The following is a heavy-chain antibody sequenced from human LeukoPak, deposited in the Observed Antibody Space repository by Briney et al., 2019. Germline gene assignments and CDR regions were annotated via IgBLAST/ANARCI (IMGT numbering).Heavy chain of an antibody. D-gene: IGHD4/OR15-4a*01. Sequence: GGSLRLSCAASGFTFNNYGMSWVRQAPGKGLEWVSAISGSGGSTYYADSVKGRFTISRDNSKNTLYLQMNSLRAADTAVYYCAKGYADYDYWGQGTLVAVSS. V-gene: IGHV3-23*01. J-gene: IGHJ4*02. CDR2: ISGSGGST. CDR3: AKGYADYDY. CDR1: GFTFNNYG.